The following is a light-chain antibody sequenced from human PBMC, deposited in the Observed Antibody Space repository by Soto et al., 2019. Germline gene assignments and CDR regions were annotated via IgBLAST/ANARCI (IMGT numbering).Light chain of an antibody. CDR3: QQSDSRRWT. Sequence: DIQMTQSPSSLSASVGDRVTITCRASQSISTYLNWYQQKPGKAPKLMIYAASSLQSGVPSRFSGTGSGTDFTLTISSLQPEDFATYYCQQSDSRRWTFGQGTKVDIK. J-gene: IGKJ1*01. CDR1: QSISTY. CDR2: AAS. V-gene: IGKV1-39*01.